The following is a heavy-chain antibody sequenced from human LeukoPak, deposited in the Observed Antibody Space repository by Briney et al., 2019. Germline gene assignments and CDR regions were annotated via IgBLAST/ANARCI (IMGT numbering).Heavy chain of an antibody. Sequence: GASVKVSCKASGYTFTSYGISWVRQAPGQGREGRGWISAYNGNTNYAQKLQGRVTMTTDTSTSTAYMELRSLRSDDTAVYYCARENDSSGYYYYYYGMDVWGQGTTVTVSS. CDR2: ISAYNGNT. CDR3: ARENDSSGYYYYYYGMDV. J-gene: IGHJ6*02. CDR1: GYTFTSYG. D-gene: IGHD3-22*01. V-gene: IGHV1-18*01.